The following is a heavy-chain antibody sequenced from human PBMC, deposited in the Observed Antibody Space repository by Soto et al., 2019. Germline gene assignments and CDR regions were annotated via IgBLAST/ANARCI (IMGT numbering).Heavy chain of an antibody. CDR3: ARLGGYVSVGYYYLWDS. CDR1: DGSMNSDSSY. Sequence: SETRSLTCRVSDGSMNSDSSYWGWIRQPPGKGLEWIGVINHSGSTYHNLSLKGRVTMSVDASRNQFSLKLTSMTAADTAVYYCARLGGYVSVGYYYLWDSWGQGTLVTVSS. CDR2: INHSGST. J-gene: IGHJ4*02. V-gene: IGHV4-39*01. D-gene: IGHD3-22*01.